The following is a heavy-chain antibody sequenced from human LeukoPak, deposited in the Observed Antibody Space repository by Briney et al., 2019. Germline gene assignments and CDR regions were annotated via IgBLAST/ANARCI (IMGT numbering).Heavy chain of an antibody. CDR2: TTSDGSST. J-gene: IGHJ4*02. D-gene: IGHD2-2*01. CDR1: GFTFSNYL. CDR3: VCLGYCTTSSCQP. V-gene: IGHV3-74*01. Sequence: PGGSLRLSCAASGFTFSNYLMHWVRQAPGKGLVWVSRTTSDGSSTHYADSVKGRFTISRDNTKNTLYLQMNSLTAEDTAVYYCVCLGYCTTSSCQPWGQGTLVTVSS.